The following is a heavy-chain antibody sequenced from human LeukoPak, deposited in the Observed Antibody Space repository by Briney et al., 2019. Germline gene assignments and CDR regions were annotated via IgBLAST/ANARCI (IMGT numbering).Heavy chain of an antibody. CDR1: GGTFSSYA. Sequence: EASVKVSCKASGGTFSSYAISWVRQAPGQGLEWMGGIIPIFGTANYAQKFQGRVTITADESTSTAYMELNSLRSEDTAVYYCARVSCSGGSCYPGDYYYYGMDVWGQGTTVTVSS. J-gene: IGHJ6*02. D-gene: IGHD2-15*01. CDR2: IIPIFGTA. V-gene: IGHV1-69*13. CDR3: ARVSCSGGSCYPGDYYYYGMDV.